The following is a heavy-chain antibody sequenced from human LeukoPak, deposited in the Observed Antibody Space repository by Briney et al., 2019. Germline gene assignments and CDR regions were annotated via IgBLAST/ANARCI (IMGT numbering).Heavy chain of an antibody. CDR1: GGTFSSYA. CDR3: ARGLDGNPLYQYGMDV. Sequence: SVKVSCKASGGTFSSYAISWVRQAPGQGLEWMGGIIPLFGTPNYAQRFQGRVTITADESTRTAYMELSSLKSDDTAVYFCARGLDGNPLYQYGMDVWGQGTTVIVSS. J-gene: IGHJ6*02. CDR2: IIPLFGTP. D-gene: IGHD5-24*01. V-gene: IGHV1-69*13.